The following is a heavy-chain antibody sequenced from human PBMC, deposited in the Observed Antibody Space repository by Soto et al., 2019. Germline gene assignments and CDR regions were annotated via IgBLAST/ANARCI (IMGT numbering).Heavy chain of an antibody. CDR2: VYYSGNT. CDR3: ARSGEWGSFDL. Sequence: KPSETLSLTCNVSGGSISNYYWSWIRQPPGKGLEWIGNVYYSGNTNYNPSLKSRLSISIGTSKDRFSLKLSSVTAADTAVYYCARSGEWGSFDLWGQGTLVTVSS. J-gene: IGHJ4*02. V-gene: IGHV4-59*01. CDR1: GGSISNYY. D-gene: IGHD7-27*01.